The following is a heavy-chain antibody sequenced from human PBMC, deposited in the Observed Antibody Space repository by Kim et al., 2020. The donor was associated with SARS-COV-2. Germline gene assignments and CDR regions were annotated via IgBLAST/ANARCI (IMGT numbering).Heavy chain of an antibody. V-gene: IGHV3-7*01. D-gene: IGHD3-16*01. CDR3: ARGGVWVSFDF. CDR2: IKQDGDEK. Sequence: GGSLRLSCAASGFTFSSYWMSWVRQAPGKGLEWVANIKQDGDEKHYVDSVKGRFTISRDNAKNSVDLQMNSLRVEDTAVYYCARGGVWVSFDFWGQGTLVTVSS. CDR1: GFTFSSYW. J-gene: IGHJ4*02.